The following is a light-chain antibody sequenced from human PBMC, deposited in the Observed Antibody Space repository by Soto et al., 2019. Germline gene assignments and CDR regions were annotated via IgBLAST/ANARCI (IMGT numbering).Light chain of an antibody. V-gene: IGKV1-33*01. CDR2: DAS. Sequence: DIQMTQYPSSLSASGGGRVTVTCQASQDISNYLNWYQQKPGKAPKLLIYDASNLETGVPSRFSGSGSGTDFTFTISSLQPEDIATYYCQQYDNLPLTFGGGTKVDIK. J-gene: IGKJ4*01. CDR3: QQYDNLPLT. CDR1: QDISNY.